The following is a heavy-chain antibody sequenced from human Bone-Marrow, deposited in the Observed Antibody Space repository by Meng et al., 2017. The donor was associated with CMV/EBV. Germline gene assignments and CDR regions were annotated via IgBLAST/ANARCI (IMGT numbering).Heavy chain of an antibody. CDR3: ARWKRNMDV. D-gene: IGHD1-1*01. Sequence: GESLKISCAASGFTFSSYSMNWVRQAPGKGLEWVSSISSSSSYIYYADSVKGRFTISRDNAKNSLYVQMNSLRAEDTAVYYCARWKRNMDVWGQGTTVPSP. CDR1: GFTFSSYS. V-gene: IGHV3-21*01. J-gene: IGHJ6*02. CDR2: ISSSSSYI.